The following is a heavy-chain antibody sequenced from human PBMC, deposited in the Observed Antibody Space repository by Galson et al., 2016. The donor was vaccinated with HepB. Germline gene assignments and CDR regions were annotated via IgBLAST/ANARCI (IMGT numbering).Heavy chain of an antibody. CDR2: IRADGSVQ. D-gene: IGHD3-10*01. Sequence: SLRLSCAASGFILNSDWMNWVRQTPGKGLEWVANIRADGSVQYYVDSVRGRFPISRDSAKNSLYLQMSGLRVEETAVYYCARESTGSYFDWGQGTLVTVSS. V-gene: IGHV3-7*01. J-gene: IGHJ4*02. CDR1: GFILNSDW. CDR3: ARESTGSYFD.